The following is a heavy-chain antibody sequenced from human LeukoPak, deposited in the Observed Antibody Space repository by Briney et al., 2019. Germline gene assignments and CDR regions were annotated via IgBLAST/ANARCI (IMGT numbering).Heavy chain of an antibody. D-gene: IGHD1-26*01. CDR1: GVSISSYY. Sequence: PSETLSLTCTVSGVSISSYYLSWIRQPPGKGLEWIGYIIYSGNTIYNPSYRSRVTISANTSNNNFSLMLRSVTAADTAVYYCARLAAISGSDYPDDWGQGTLVTVSS. CDR3: ARLAAISGSDYPDD. V-gene: IGHV4-59*08. J-gene: IGHJ4*02. CDR2: IIYSGNT.